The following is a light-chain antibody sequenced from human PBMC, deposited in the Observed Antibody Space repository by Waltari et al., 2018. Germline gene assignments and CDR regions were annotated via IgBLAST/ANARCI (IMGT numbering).Light chain of an antibody. Sequence: QSALTQPRSVSGSPGQSVTISCTGTSSDVGGYKYVSWHQQHPGKPPKLIIFDVSERPSGVPDRFSCSKSGHTASLTISGLQAEDEAYYYCCSYAGGYTMAVGVGTKLTVL. CDR3: CSYAGGYTMA. V-gene: IGLV2-11*01. CDR2: DVS. CDR1: SSDVGGYKY. J-gene: IGLJ2*01.